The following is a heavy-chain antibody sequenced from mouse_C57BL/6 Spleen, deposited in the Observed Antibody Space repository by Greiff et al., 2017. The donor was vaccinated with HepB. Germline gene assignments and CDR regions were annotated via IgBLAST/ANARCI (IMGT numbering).Heavy chain of an antibody. D-gene: IGHD1-2*01. Sequence: VKLMESGAELVKPGASVKISCKASGYAFSSYWMNWVKQRPGKGLEWIGQIYPGDGDTNYNGKFKGKATLTADKSSSTAYMQLSSLTSEDSAVYFCARTAVWTMDYWGQGTSVTVSS. J-gene: IGHJ4*01. CDR1: GYAFSSYW. V-gene: IGHV1-80*01. CDR3: ARTAVWTMDY. CDR2: IYPGDGDT.